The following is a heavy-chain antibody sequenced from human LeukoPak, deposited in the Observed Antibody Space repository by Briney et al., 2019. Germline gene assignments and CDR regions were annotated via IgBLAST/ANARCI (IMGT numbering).Heavy chain of an antibody. Sequence: PGGSLRLSCSASGFTFSSYAMHWVRQAPGKGLEYVSAISSNGGSTYYADSVKGRFTISRDNSKNTLFLQMSSLRAEDTAVYYCVKDMGSTETTVVTTFDYWGQGTLVTVSS. CDR1: GFTFSSYA. D-gene: IGHD4-23*01. V-gene: IGHV3-64D*09. CDR3: VKDMGSTETTVVTTFDY. J-gene: IGHJ4*02. CDR2: ISSNGGST.